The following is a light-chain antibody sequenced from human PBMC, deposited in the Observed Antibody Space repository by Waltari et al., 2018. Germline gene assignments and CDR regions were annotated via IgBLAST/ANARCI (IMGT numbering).Light chain of an antibody. V-gene: IGKV1-5*03. CDR2: KAS. CDR3: QQCYSIPRT. Sequence: DIQMTQSPSTLSASVGDRVSITCRDSQSVNRWLTWYQQKPGKAPKLLISKASDLQNGVASRFSGSGSGTEFTLTISSLQPEDSSTYYCQQCYSIPRTFGHGTKVEIK. CDR1: QSVNRW. J-gene: IGKJ1*01.